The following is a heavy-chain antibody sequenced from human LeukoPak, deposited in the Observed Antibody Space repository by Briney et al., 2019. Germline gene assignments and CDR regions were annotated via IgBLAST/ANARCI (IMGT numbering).Heavy chain of an antibody. CDR1: GGSISSYY. J-gene: IGHJ4*02. Sequence: SETLSPTGTVLGGSISSYYWGWIGKPAGKGLKWIGRMYTIGSTNYNPSLKNRVSMSVDTSKNQFSLKLSSVTAADTAVYYCARDTYYYDSSGYFSVNYFDYWGQGTLVTVSS. CDR2: MYTIGST. D-gene: IGHD3-22*01. V-gene: IGHV4-4*07. CDR3: ARDTYYYDSSGYFSVNYFDY.